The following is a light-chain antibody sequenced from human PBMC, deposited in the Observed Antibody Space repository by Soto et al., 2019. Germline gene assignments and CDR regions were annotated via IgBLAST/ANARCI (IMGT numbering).Light chain of an antibody. CDR3: QQYNNWQT. Sequence: EIVMTQSPAILSVSPGERATLSCRASQSVRSNLAWYHQRPGQAPRLLIYAASARVTGIPARFSGSGSGTEFTLTISGLQSEDFGLYYCQQYNNWQTFGQGTKVDIK. V-gene: IGKV3-15*01. CDR1: QSVRSN. CDR2: AAS. J-gene: IGKJ1*01.